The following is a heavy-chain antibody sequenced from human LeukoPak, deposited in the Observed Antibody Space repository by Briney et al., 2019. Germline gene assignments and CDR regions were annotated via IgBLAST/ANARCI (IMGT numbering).Heavy chain of an antibody. Sequence: ASVKVSCKASGYTFTSYYMHWVRQAPGQGLEWMGIINPSGGSTSYAQKFQGRVTMTRDTSTSTVYMELSSLRSEDTAVYYCAAETEDYGGNSEFDYWGQGTLVTVSS. CDR1: GYTFTSYY. CDR3: AAETEDYGGNSEFDY. D-gene: IGHD4-23*01. J-gene: IGHJ4*02. CDR2: INPSGGST. V-gene: IGHV1-46*01.